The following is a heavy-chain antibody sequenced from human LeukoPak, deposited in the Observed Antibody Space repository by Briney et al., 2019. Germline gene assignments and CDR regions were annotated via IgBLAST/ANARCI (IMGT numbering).Heavy chain of an antibody. CDR3: ATRKLGNDY. CDR1: GGSFSGYY. CDR2: INHSGST. Sequence: SETLSLTCAVYGGSFSGYYWSWIRQPPGKGLEWIGEINHSGSTNYNPSLKSRVTISADTSKNQFSLKLYSVTAADTAVYYCATRKLGNDYWGQGTLVTVSS. D-gene: IGHD7-27*01. V-gene: IGHV4-34*01. J-gene: IGHJ4*02.